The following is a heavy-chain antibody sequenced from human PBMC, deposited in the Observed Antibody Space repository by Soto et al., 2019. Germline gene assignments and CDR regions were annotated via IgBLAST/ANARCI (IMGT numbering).Heavy chain of an antibody. CDR2: ISSSSSTI. CDR1: GFTFSDYS. D-gene: IGHD3-10*01. Sequence: PGGSLRLSCAASGFTFSDYSTNWVRQAPGKGPEWVSYISSSSSTIYYADSVKGRFTISRDNAKNSLYLQLNSLRDEDTAVYYCARGLIYTMLRGVLRNCFDHWGQGILVTVSS. CDR3: ARGLIYTMLRGVLRNCFDH. J-gene: IGHJ5*02. V-gene: IGHV3-48*02.